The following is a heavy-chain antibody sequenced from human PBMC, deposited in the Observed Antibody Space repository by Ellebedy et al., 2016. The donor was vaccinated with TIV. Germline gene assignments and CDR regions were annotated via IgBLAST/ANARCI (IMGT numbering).Heavy chain of an antibody. V-gene: IGHV4-59*01. D-gene: IGHD3-3*01. J-gene: IGHJ6*02. CDR3: ARDLYDFWSGYPATLYGMDV. CDR1: GGSISSYS. Sequence: SETLSLTXTVSGGSISSYSWSWIRQPPGKGLEWIGYIYYSGSTNYNPSLKSRVTIPVDTSKNQFSLKLSSVTAADTAVYYCARDLYDFWSGYPATLYGMDVWGQGATVTVSS. CDR2: IYYSGST.